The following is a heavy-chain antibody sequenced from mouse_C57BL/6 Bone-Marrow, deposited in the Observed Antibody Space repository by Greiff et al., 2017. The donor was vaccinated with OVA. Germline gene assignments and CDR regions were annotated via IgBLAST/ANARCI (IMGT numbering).Heavy chain of an antibody. V-gene: IGHV5-17*01. CDR3: ARRDSNSRYWYFDV. D-gene: IGHD2-5*01. J-gene: IGHJ1*03. CDR1: GFTFSDYG. CDR2: ISSGSSTI. Sequence: DVKLVESGGGLVKPGGSLKLSCAASGFTFSDYGMHWVRQASEKGLEWVAYISSGSSTIYYADTVKGRFTISRDNAKNTLFLQMTSLRSEDTAMYYCARRDSNSRYWYFDVWGTGTTVTVSS.